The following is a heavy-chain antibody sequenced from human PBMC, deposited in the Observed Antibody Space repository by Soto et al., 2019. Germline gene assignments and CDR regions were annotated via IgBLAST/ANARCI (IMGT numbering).Heavy chain of an antibody. D-gene: IGHD3-22*01. V-gene: IGHV4-31*03. J-gene: IGHJ6*02. CDR2: IYYSGST. CDR1: GGSISSGVYY. Sequence: SETLSLTCTVSGGSISSGVYYWSWIRQHPGKGLEWIGYIYYSGSTYYNPSLKSRVTISVDTSKNQFSLKLSSVTAADTAVYYCARVTYYYDSSGYYPGGMDVWGQGTKVTVSS. CDR3: ARVTYYYDSSGYYPGGMDV.